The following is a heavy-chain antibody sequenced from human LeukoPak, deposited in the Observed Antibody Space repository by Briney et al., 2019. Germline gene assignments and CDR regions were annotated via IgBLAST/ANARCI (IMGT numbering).Heavy chain of an antibody. CDR1: GGSISSYY. Sequence: SETLSLTCTVSGGSISSYYWSWIRQPPGKGLEWIGYIYYSGSTNYNPSLKSRVTISVDTSKNQFSLKLSSVTAADTAVYYCARRAVGAAAGNRWFDPWGQGTLVTVSS. CDR2: IYYSGST. J-gene: IGHJ5*02. D-gene: IGHD6-13*01. V-gene: IGHV4-59*08. CDR3: ARRAVGAAAGNRWFDP.